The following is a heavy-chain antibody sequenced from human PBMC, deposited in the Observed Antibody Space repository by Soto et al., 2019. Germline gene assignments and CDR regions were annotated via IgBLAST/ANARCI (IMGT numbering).Heavy chain of an antibody. V-gene: IGHV4-30-2*01. CDR2: IYHSGST. D-gene: IGHD2-2*01. Sequence: PSETLSLTCAVSGGSISSGGYSWSWIRQPPGKGLEWIGYIYHSGSTYYNPSLESRVTISVDRSKNQFSLKLSSVTAADTAVYYCARAGSNCSSTSCYVSYYYGMDVWGQGTTVTVSS. J-gene: IGHJ6*02. CDR3: ARAGSNCSSTSCYVSYYYGMDV. CDR1: GGSISSGGYS.